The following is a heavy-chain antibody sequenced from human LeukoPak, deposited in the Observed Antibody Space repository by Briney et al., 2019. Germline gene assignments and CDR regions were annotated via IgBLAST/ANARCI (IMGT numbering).Heavy chain of an antibody. V-gene: IGHV3-7*01. J-gene: IGHJ4*02. CDR3: ARGVPYDSWSGPHYSDY. CDR2: IKQDGSQE. D-gene: IGHD3-3*01. CDR1: GFTISTYW. Sequence: GGSLRLSCTASGFTISTYWMSWVRQAPGKGLEWVAHIKQDGSQEYYVDSVKGRFTISRDSAKNSLYLQMNSLRAEDTAVYYCARGVPYDSWSGPHYSDYWGQGTLVTVSS.